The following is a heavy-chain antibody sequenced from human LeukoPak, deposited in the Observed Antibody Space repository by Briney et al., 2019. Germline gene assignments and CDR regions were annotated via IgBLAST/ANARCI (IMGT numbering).Heavy chain of an antibody. V-gene: IGHV3-23*01. CDR1: GFAFSVYA. CDR3: AKDRVWSHGWQNFDS. Sequence: GGSLRLSCTASGFAFSVYAMSWLRQPPGKGLEWVSGISGSGGTTYHADSVKGRFTISRDNSKNTLYLQMNSLRAEDTAVYYCAKDRVWSHGWQNFDSWGQGTLVTVSS. CDR2: ISGSGGTT. J-gene: IGHJ4*02. D-gene: IGHD3-16*01.